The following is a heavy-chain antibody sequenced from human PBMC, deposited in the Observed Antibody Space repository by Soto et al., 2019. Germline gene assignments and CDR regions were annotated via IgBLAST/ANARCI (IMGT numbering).Heavy chain of an antibody. CDR3: ARSWLSGLGGMDV. CDR1: GFTFSDHY. V-gene: IGHV3-72*01. D-gene: IGHD3-22*01. Sequence: PGGSLRLSCAASGFTFSDHYMDWVRQAPGKGREWVGRTRNKDHSYTTEYAASVKGRFTISRDDSKNSLYLQMNSLKSEDTALYYCARSWLSGLGGMDVWGQGTTVTVS. J-gene: IGHJ6*02. CDR2: TRNKDHSYTT.